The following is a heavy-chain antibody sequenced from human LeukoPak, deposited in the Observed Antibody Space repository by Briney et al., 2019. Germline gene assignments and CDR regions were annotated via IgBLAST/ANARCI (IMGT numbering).Heavy chain of an antibody. CDR2: ISGSGGST. CDR1: GFTFSSYA. Sequence: GGSLRLSCAASGFTFSSYAMSWVRQAPGKWLEWVSAISGSGGSTYYADSVQGRFTISRDNSKNTLYLQMNSLRAEDTAVYYCAKGHHGSGNSDAFDIWGQGTMVTVSS. CDR3: AKGHHGSGNSDAFDI. J-gene: IGHJ3*02. V-gene: IGHV3-23*01. D-gene: IGHD3-10*01.